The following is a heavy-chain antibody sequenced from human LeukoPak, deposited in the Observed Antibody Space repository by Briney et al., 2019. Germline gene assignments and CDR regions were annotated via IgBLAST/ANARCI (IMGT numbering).Heavy chain of an antibody. Sequence: GGSLRLSCAASGFTFSSYAMSWVRQAPGKGLEWVSSISGSGGSTYHADSVKGRFTISRDNSRNTFYLQMNSLSAEDTAVYYCVRQYCSTTSCYSPWGQGTLVTVSS. CDR1: GFTFSSYA. CDR2: ISGSGGST. V-gene: IGHV3-23*01. J-gene: IGHJ4*02. D-gene: IGHD2-2*01. CDR3: VRQYCSTTSCYSP.